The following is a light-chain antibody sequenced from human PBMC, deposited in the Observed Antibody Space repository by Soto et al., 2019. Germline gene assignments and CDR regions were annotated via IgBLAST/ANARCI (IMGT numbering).Light chain of an antibody. CDR3: AAWDDSLNGRYV. Sequence: QSVLTQPPSASGTPGQRVTISCSGSSSNIGSNTVNWYQQIPGTAPKLLIYSNNQRPSGVPDRFSGSKSGTSASLAISGLQSEDEADYYCAAWDDSLNGRYVFGTGTKLTVL. J-gene: IGLJ1*01. V-gene: IGLV1-44*01. CDR1: SSNIGSNT. CDR2: SNN.